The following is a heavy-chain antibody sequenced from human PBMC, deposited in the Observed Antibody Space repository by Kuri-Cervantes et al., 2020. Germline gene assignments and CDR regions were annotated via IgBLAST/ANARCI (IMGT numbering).Heavy chain of an antibody. J-gene: IGHJ4*02. Sequence: GGSLRLSCAASGFTFSSYAMSWVRQAPGKGLEWVSAISGSGGSTYYADSVKGRFTISRDNAKNSLYLQMDSLRDEDTAVYYCARDRGTGYSIDLWGQGTLVTVSS. CDR1: GFTFSSYA. CDR3: ARDRGTGYSIDL. CDR2: ISGSGGST. D-gene: IGHD3-9*01. V-gene: IGHV3-23*01.